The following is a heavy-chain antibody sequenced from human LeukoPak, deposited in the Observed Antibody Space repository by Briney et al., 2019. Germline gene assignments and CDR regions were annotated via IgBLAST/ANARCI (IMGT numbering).Heavy chain of an antibody. CDR3: ANGLMVYAIVPYFDY. CDR1: GFTFSSYG. J-gene: IGHJ4*02. D-gene: IGHD2-8*01. Sequence: GGSLRLSCAASGFTFSSYGMHWVRQAPGKGLEWVAVIWYDGSNKYYADPVKGRFTISRDNSKNTLYLQMNSLRAEDTAVYYCANGLMVYAIVPYFDYWGQRTLVTVSS. V-gene: IGHV3-33*06. CDR2: IWYDGSNK.